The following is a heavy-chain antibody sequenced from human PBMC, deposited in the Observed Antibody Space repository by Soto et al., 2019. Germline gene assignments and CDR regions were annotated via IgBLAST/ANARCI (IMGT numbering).Heavy chain of an antibody. CDR3: ARDIASRRFDY. Sequence: QVQLVVSGGGMVQPGRSLRLSCEASGFTFRNHGMHWVRQAPGKGLEWVAVIWYDGSDKYYADSVKGRFTISRDNSKNTLYLQMNSLRAEDTAVYYCARDIASRRFDYLGQGVLVTVSS. CDR2: IWYDGSDK. V-gene: IGHV3-33*01. CDR1: GFTFRNHG. J-gene: IGHJ4*02. D-gene: IGHD6-6*01.